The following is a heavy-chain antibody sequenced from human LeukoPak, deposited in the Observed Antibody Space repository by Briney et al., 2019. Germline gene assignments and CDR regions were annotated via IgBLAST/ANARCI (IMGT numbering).Heavy chain of an antibody. D-gene: IGHD2-15*01. J-gene: IGHJ6*03. CDR3: ARSVEGYCSGGNCCYYSYYMDV. CDR1: GYTFTSYA. V-gene: IGHV7-4-1*02. Sequence: ASVKVSCKASGYTFTSYAMNWVRQAPGQGLEWMGWINTNTGNPTYAQGFTGRFVFSLDTSVSTAYLQISSLKAEDTAVYYCARSVEGYCSGGNCCYYSYYMDVWGKGTTVTVSS. CDR2: INTNTGNP.